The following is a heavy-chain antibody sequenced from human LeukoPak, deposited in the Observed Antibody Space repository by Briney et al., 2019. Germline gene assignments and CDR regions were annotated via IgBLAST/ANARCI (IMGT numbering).Heavy chain of an antibody. V-gene: IGHV3-21*04. Sequence: GGSLRLSCAASGFTFSSYSMNWVRQAPGKGLEWVSSISSSSSYIYYADSVKGRFTISRDNSKNTLYLQMNSLRAEDTAIYYCAKEYTGTFSPFPSYFDNWGQGTLVTVSS. D-gene: IGHD1-26*01. CDR1: GFTFSSYS. CDR3: AKEYTGTFSPFPSYFDN. CDR2: ISSSSSYI. J-gene: IGHJ4*02.